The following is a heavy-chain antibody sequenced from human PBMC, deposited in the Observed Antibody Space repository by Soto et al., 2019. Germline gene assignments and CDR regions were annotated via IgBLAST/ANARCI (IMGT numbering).Heavy chain of an antibody. CDR2: INSDGSST. D-gene: IGHD3-10*01. Sequence: PGGSLRLSCAASGFTFSSYWMHWVRQAPGKGLVWVSRINSDGSSTSYADSVKGRFTISRGNAKNTLYLQMNSLRAEDTAVYYCARDPDNYYGSGPLDYWGQGTLVTVSS. CDR3: ARDPDNYYGSGPLDY. J-gene: IGHJ4*02. CDR1: GFTFSSYW. V-gene: IGHV3-74*01.